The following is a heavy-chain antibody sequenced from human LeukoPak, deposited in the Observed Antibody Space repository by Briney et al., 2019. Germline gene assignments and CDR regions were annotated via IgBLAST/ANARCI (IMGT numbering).Heavy chain of an antibody. D-gene: IGHD4-17*01. J-gene: IGHJ2*01. V-gene: IGHV4-39*07. Sequence: PSETLSLTCTVSGYSISSGSYYWGWIRQPPGKGLEWIGSIYYSGSTNYNPSLKSRVTISVDTSKNQFSLKLSSVTAADAAVYYCAIDRGDYVSSLYWYFDLWGRGTLVTVSS. CDR1: GYSISSGSYY. CDR3: AIDRGDYVSSLYWYFDL. CDR2: IYYSGST.